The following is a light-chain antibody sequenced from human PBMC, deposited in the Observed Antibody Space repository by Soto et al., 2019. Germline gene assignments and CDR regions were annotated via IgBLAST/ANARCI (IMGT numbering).Light chain of an antibody. CDR3: QQSYSTPLT. J-gene: IGKJ1*01. V-gene: IGKV1-39*01. Sequence: GASVTLTCRASQSISSWLAWYQQKPGKAPKLLIYDASNLESGVPSRFSGSGSGTDFTLTISSLQPEDFATYYCQQSYSTPLTCGQGTKGDIK. CDR1: QSISSW. CDR2: DAS.